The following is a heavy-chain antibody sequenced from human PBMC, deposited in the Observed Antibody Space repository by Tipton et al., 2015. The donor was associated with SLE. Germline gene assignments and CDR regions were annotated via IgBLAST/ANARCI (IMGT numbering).Heavy chain of an antibody. CDR2: INHSGST. V-gene: IGHV4-34*01. Sequence: TLSLTCAVYGGSFSGYYWSWIRQPPGKGLEWIGEINHSGSTNYNPSLKSRVTISVDTSKNQFSLKLSSVTAADTAVYYCARHSGGSPGAFDIWGQGTMVPVPS. D-gene: IGHD2-15*01. J-gene: IGHJ3*02. CDR3: ARHSGGSPGAFDI. CDR1: GGSFSGYY.